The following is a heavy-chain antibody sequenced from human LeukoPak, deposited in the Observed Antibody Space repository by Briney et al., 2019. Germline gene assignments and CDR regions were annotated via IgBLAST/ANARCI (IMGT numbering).Heavy chain of an antibody. V-gene: IGHV3-21*01. D-gene: IGHD3-22*01. CDR3: ARDRDGYYEFDY. J-gene: IGHJ4*02. Sequence: GGSLRLSCAPSGFTFSSYSMNWVRQAPGKGLEWISSISSRSSYIYNEDSVKGRFTISRENAKKSLYLQINGLRAEDTAVYYCARDRDGYYEFDYWGQGTLVTVSS. CDR2: ISSRSSYI. CDR1: GFTFSSYS.